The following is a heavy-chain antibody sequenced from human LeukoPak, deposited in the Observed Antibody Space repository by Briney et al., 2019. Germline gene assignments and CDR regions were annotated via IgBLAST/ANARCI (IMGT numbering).Heavy chain of an antibody. J-gene: IGHJ4*02. Sequence: LSGGSLRLSCAASGFTFSTYWMSWGRQAPGKGLELVANIKQDGSEKYYEDSVKGRFTISRDNAKNSVFLQMNSLRAEDTAVYYCARRSGYDYFDYWGQGTLVTVSS. CDR1: GFTFSTYW. CDR3: ARRSGYDYFDY. CDR2: IKQDGSEK. V-gene: IGHV3-7*04. D-gene: IGHD5-12*01.